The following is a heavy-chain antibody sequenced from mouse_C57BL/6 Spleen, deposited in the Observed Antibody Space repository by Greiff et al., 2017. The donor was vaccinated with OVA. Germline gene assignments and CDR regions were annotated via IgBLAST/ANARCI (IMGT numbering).Heavy chain of an antibody. V-gene: IGHV1-59*01. CDR3: ARHGRYAMDY. Sequence: VQLQQPGAELVRPGTSVKLSCKASGYTFTSYWMHWVKQRPGQGLEWIGVIDPSDSYTNYNQKFKGKATLTVDTSSSTAYMQLSSLTSEDSAVYYCARHGRYAMDYWGQGTSVTVSS. D-gene: IGHD1-1*02. CDR1: GYTFTSYW. J-gene: IGHJ4*01. CDR2: IDPSDSYT.